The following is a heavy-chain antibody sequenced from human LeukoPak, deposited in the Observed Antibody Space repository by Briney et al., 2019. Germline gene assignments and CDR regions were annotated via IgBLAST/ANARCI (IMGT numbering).Heavy chain of an antibody. J-gene: IGHJ5*02. CDR2: IYSGGST. D-gene: IGHD2-2*01. V-gene: IGHV3-66*01. CDR1: GFTVSSNY. Sequence: GGSLRLSCAASGFTVSSNYMSWVRQAPGKGLEWVSVIYSGGSTYYADSVKGRFTISRDNSKNALYLQMNSLRAEDTAVYYCARGLYCSSTSCYSENWFDPWGQGTLVTVSS. CDR3: ARGLYCSSTSCYSENWFDP.